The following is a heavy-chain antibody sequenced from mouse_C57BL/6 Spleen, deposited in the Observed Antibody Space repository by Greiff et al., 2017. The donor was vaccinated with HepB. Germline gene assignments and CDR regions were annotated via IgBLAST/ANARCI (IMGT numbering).Heavy chain of an antibody. V-gene: IGHV1-82*01. D-gene: IGHD2-1*01. CDR2: IYPGDGDT. J-gene: IGHJ3*01. CDR3: ARDYGNYPAWFAY. CDR1: GYAFSSSW. Sequence: VQVVESGPELVKPGASVKISCKASGYAFSSSWMNWVKQGPGKGLEWIGRIYPGDGDTNYNGKFKGKATLTADKSSSTAYMQLSSLTSEDSAVYFCARDYGNYPAWFAYWGQGTLVTVSA.